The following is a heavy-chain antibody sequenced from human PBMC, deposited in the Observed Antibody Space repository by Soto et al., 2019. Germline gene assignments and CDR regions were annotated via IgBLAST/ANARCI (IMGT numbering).Heavy chain of an antibody. J-gene: IGHJ6*02. Sequence: GESLKISGKGSGYSFSSYWIGCVRQMPGKGLEWMGIIFPADSDTRYSPSFQGQITISADKSTSTAYLQWSSLKASDTAMYYCARRGSRNELYGMDVWGQGTTVTVS. V-gene: IGHV5-51*01. CDR2: IFPADSDT. D-gene: IGHD1-7*01. CDR1: GYSFSSYW. CDR3: ARRGSRNELYGMDV.